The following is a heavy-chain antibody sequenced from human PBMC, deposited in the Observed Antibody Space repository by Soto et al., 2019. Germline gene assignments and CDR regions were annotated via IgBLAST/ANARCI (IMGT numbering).Heavy chain of an antibody. CDR3: ARGRLVAGTVDY. D-gene: IGHD1-7*01. CDR2: MNPSTGST. J-gene: IGHJ4*02. CDR1: GYTFTSYG. V-gene: IGHV1-8*01. Sequence: QLVQSGAEVKKPGASVKVSCKASGYTFTSYGIKWVRQATGQGLEWMGWMNPSTGSTGFAQKFQGRVTMISNTSISTAYLELSSLTSEDTAVYYCARGRLVAGTVDYWGQGTLVTVSS.